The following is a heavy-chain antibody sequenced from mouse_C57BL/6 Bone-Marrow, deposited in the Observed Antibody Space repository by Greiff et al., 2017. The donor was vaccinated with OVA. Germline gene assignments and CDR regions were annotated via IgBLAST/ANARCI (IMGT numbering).Heavy chain of an antibody. J-gene: IGHJ3*01. Sequence: QVQLKQSGPELVKPGASVKISCKASGYAFSSSWMNWVKQRPGKGLEWIGRIYPGDGDTNYNGKFKGKATLTADKSSSTAYMQLSSLTSEDSAVYFCARRDYGNSEFAYWGQGTLVTVSA. D-gene: IGHD2-1*01. CDR1: GYAFSSSW. CDR3: ARRDYGNSEFAY. CDR2: IYPGDGDT. V-gene: IGHV1-82*01.